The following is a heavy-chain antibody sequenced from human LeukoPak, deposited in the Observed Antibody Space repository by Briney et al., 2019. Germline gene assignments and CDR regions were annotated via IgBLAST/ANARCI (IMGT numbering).Heavy chain of an antibody. CDR3: VAARIDWGRNWFDP. CDR2: FDPEDGET. V-gene: IGHV1-24*01. J-gene: IGHJ5*02. D-gene: IGHD3-9*01. CDR1: GDIITELA. Sequence: GASVKVSCKVSGDIITELAIHWVRQAPGKGLEWMGGFDPEDGETTYAQKFQGRVSMTEDTSTGTAYMEVSSLESDDTAVYYCVAARIDWGRNWFDPWGQGTLLIVSS.